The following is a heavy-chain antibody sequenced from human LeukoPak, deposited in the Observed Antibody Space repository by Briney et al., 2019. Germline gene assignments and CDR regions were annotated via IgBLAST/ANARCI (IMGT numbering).Heavy chain of an antibody. CDR1: GFTFSSYA. CDR2: IKQDGSEK. Sequence: PGGSLRLSCAASGFTFSSYAMSWVRQAPGKGLEWVANIKQDGSEKYYVDSVKGRFTISRDNAKNSLYLQMNSLRAEDTAVYYCARASRKRCSSTSCFPAFDYWGQGTLVTVSS. V-gene: IGHV3-7*01. D-gene: IGHD2-2*01. J-gene: IGHJ4*02. CDR3: ARASRKRCSSTSCFPAFDY.